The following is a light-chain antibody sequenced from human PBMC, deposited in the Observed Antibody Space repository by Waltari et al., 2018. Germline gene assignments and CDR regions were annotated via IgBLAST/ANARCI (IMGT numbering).Light chain of an antibody. CDR1: QVINKE. CDR2: AAS. V-gene: IGKV1-27*01. CDR3: QQDYSTPWT. Sequence: DIQMTPSPSSLSASVGDRVTVTCRASQVINKELSWYQQKPGRAPTLLIYAASSLQTGVSSRFSGSGSGPDFTLTISSLQPEDVATYYCQQDYSTPWTFGQGTKVEI. J-gene: IGKJ1*01.